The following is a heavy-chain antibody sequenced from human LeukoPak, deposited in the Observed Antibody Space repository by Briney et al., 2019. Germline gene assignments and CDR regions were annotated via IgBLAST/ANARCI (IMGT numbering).Heavy chain of an antibody. CDR1: GYTFTRYY. CDR3: TRVQRGHCSSTSFYGIGWFDP. CDR2: INPNSGGT. V-gene: IGHV1-2*02. Sequence: ASVNVSFKASGYTFTRYYMHWVRQAPGQGLEWMGWINPNSGGTNYAQKFQGRVTMTRDTSISTAYMELSRLRSDDTAVYYCTRVQRGHCSSTSFYGIGWFDPWGQGTLVTVSS. J-gene: IGHJ5*02. D-gene: IGHD2-2*01.